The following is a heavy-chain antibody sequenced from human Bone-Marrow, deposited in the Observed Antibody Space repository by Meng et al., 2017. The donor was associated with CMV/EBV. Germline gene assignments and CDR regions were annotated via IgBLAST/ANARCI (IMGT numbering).Heavy chain of an antibody. CDR2: INPSAGST. V-gene: IGHV1-46*01. J-gene: IGHJ4*02. CDR1: GYTLSSYY. D-gene: IGHD2-2*01. Sequence: ASVKVSCKASGYTLSSYYMDWVRQAPGQGLEWMGIINPSAGSTRYAQKFQGRVTMTRDTSTSTVYMELSSLRSEDTAVYYCASQVGPAATLDYWGQGTLATFSS. CDR3: ASQVGPAATLDY.